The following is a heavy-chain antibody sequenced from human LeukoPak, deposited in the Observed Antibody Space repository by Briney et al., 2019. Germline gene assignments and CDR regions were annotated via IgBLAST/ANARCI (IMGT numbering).Heavy chain of an antibody. Sequence: GESPKISCKGSGYSFTSYWIGWVRQMPGKGLEWMGIIYPGDSDTRYSPSFQGQVTISADKSISTAYLQWSSLKASDTAMYYCARAYYYDSSGYYHNWFDPWGQGTLVTVSS. CDR1: GYSFTSYW. D-gene: IGHD3-22*01. CDR3: ARAYYYDSSGYYHNWFDP. J-gene: IGHJ5*02. CDR2: IYPGDSDT. V-gene: IGHV5-51*01.